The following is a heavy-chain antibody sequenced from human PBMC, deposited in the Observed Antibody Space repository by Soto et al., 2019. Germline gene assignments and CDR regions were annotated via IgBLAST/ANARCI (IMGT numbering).Heavy chain of an antibody. Sequence: QVQLVESGGGVAQPGRSLRLSCAASGFTFSNYGRHWVRQAPGKGLEWVGVISYDGSNQYYADSVEGRITISRDNSKNTLYLQVNSLRAEDTAVYYCAKDGNIYTSGWYAPSLDYWGQGTLVTVSS. V-gene: IGHV3-30*18. CDR2: ISYDGSNQ. CDR3: AKDGNIYTSGWYAPSLDY. J-gene: IGHJ4*02. D-gene: IGHD6-19*01. CDR1: GFTFSNYG.